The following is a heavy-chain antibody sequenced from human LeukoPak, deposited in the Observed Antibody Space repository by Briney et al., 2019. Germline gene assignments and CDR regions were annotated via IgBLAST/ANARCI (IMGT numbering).Heavy chain of an antibody. CDR2: ISYDGSNK. D-gene: IGHD2-21*02. J-gene: IGHJ4*02. V-gene: IGHV3-30*03. Sequence: PGGSLRLSCAASGFTFSSYGMHWVRQAPGKGLEWVAVISYDGSNKYYADSVKGRFTISRDNSKNTLYLQMNSLRAEDTAVYYCAWLLAYCGGDCHGGFDYWGQGTLVTVSS. CDR3: AWLLAYCGGDCHGGFDY. CDR1: GFTFSSYG.